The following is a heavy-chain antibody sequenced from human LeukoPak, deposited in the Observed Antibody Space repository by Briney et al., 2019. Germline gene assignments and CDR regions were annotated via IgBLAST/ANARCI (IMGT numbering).Heavy chain of an antibody. Sequence: GGSLKLSCVASGFTFSSYAMTWVRQAPGKGLEWVSAMNGGGTSIYYADSVKGRFTISRDNSKNTVYLQMNSLRADDTAVYFCARGCSGDRCYDYWGQGTLVTVSS. J-gene: IGHJ4*02. D-gene: IGHD2-15*01. CDR1: GFTFSSYA. CDR2: MNGGGTSI. V-gene: IGHV3-23*01. CDR3: ARGCSGDRCYDY.